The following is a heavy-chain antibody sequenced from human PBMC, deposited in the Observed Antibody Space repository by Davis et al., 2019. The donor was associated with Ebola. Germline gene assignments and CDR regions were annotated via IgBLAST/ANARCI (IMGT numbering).Heavy chain of an antibody. CDR1: GGSISSSSYY. V-gene: IGHV4-39*07. J-gene: IGHJ6*02. CDR3: ARARYSSYYYYYYGMDV. Sequence: SETLSLTCTVSGGSISSSSYYWGWIRQPPGKGLEWIGEIYHSGSTNYNPSLKSRVTISVDTSKNQFSLKLSSVTAADTAVYYCARARYSSYYYYYYGMDVWGQGTTVTVSS. D-gene: IGHD6-13*01. CDR2: IYHSGST.